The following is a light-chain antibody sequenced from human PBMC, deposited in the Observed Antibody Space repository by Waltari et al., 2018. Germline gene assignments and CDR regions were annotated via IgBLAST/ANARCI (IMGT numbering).Light chain of an antibody. J-gene: IGLJ3*02. CDR1: SGHSSNI. CDR2: VNSDGSH. CDR3: QTGGHGTWV. Sequence: QLVVTQSPSASASLGASVKLTPTLSSGHSSNIIAWLQQQPEKGPRYLMKVNSDGSHSRGDEIPDRFSGSSSGAERHLTISSLQAEDEADYYCQTGGHGTWVFGGGTKLTVL. V-gene: IGLV4-69*01.